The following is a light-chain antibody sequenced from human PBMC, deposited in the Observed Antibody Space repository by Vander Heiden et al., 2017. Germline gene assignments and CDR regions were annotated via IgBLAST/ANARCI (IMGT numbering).Light chain of an antibody. CDR1: TLGDRF. CDR2: QDA. Sequence: SFDLTQPPSVSVSPGQTAKITCSGDTLGDRFVCWDQQKPGQSPVLVIYQDAKRPSGIPERYSGSNSGNTATLTISGTQAMDEADYYCQAWDSTTAVFGGGTKVTVL. CDR3: QAWDSTTAV. J-gene: IGLJ3*02. V-gene: IGLV3-1*01.